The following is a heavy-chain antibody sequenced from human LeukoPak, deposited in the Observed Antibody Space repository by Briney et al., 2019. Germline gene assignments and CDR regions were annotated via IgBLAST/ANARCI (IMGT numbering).Heavy chain of an antibody. CDR1: GYTFTGYY. J-gene: IGHJ4*02. V-gene: IGHV1-2*02. Sequence: ASVKVSCKASGYTFTGYYIHWVRQAPGQGLEWMELINPNSGGTNYAQKFQGRVTMTRDTSISTAYMELSSLRSDDTAVYYCARDLEGYHYGSGNYPQWGQGTLVTVSS. D-gene: IGHD3-10*01. CDR3: ARDLEGYHYGSGNYPQ. CDR2: INPNSGGT.